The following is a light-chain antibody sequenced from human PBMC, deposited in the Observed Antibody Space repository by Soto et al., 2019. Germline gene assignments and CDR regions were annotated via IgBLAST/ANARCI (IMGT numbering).Light chain of an antibody. Sequence: QSVLTQPASVSGSPGQSITISCTGTSSDVGGYNYVSWYQQHPGKAPKLMIYEVSNRPSGVSNPFSGSKSGNTASLTISGLEAEDEADYYCSSYTSRSTPYVFGNGTKLTV. CDR1: SSDVGGYNY. CDR2: EVS. J-gene: IGLJ1*01. CDR3: SSYTSRSTPYV. V-gene: IGLV2-14*01.